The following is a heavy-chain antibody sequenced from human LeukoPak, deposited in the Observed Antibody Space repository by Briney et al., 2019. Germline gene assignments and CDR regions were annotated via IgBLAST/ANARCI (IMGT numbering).Heavy chain of an antibody. J-gene: IGHJ6*03. Sequence: GASVKVSCKASGYTFTGYYMHWVRQAPGQGLEWMGWINPNSGGTNYAQKFQGRVTMTRDTSISTAYMELSRLRSDDTAVYYCARSKSGYCSSTSCYGLGYYYMDVWGKGTTVTISS. CDR3: ARSKSGYCSSTSCYGLGYYYMDV. V-gene: IGHV1-2*02. D-gene: IGHD2-2*01. CDR1: GYTFTGYY. CDR2: INPNSGGT.